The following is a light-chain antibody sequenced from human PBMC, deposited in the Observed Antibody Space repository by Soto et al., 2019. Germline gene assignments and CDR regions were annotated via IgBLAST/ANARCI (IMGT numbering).Light chain of an antibody. CDR3: QQRSNWPSA. CDR2: AAS. V-gene: IGKV3-11*01. Sequence: EIVLTQSPATLSLSPGERATLSCRASQSVSSYLAWYQQKPGQAPRLLIYAASNRATGIPARFSGSGSGTDFTLTISSLEPEDFAVYDCQQRSNWPSAFGGGTKVELK. J-gene: IGKJ4*01. CDR1: QSVSSY.